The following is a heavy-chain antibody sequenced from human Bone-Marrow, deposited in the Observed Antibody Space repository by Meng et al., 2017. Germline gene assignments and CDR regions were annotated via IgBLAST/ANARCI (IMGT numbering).Heavy chain of an antibody. CDR2: IVTKDKNYAT. J-gene: IGHJ3*02. Sequence: LSLTCAASDFTLSGSDVHWVRQASGKGLEWVGRIVTKDKNYATSYAASVKGRFTISRDDSGNTAFLQMNSLKTEDTALYYCTIYRSGHIWGQGTMVTVSS. D-gene: IGHD6-19*01. CDR3: TIYRSGHI. CDR1: DFTLSGSD. V-gene: IGHV3-73*01.